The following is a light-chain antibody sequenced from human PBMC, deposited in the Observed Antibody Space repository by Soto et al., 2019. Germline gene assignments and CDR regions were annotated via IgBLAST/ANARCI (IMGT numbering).Light chain of an antibody. CDR1: QSVDND. J-gene: IGKJ4*01. CDR2: DAS. CDR3: QQYNNSPLT. Sequence: IVMTQSPAILSVSPGDRATLSCRASQSVDNDLAWYPQKPGQPPRLLIFDASTRATGILARFSGSQSGTEFTLPISSLLSEDFAVYFCQQYNNSPLTVGGGTKVETK. V-gene: IGKV3D-15*01.